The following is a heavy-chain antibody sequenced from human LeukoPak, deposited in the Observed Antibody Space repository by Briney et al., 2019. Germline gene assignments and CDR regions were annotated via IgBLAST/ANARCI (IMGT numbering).Heavy chain of an antibody. CDR2: ISSRTM. D-gene: IGHD1/OR15-1a*01. CDR3: ARTREQVLLLPRPFDH. J-gene: IGHJ4*02. Sequence: PGGSLRLSCTATGFTFSTYSMNWLRQAPGKRPEWLAYISSRTMFYADSVKGRFTISRDNTKNSLYLQMNGLSVEDTALYYCARTREQVLLLPRPFDHWGQGTLVTVSS. CDR1: GFTFSTYS. V-gene: IGHV3-48*04.